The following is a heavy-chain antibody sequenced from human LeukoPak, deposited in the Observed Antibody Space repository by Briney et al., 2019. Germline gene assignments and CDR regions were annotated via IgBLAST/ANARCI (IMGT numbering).Heavy chain of an antibody. V-gene: IGHV1-8*01. CDR3: ARVRLLSSSPPLYYYYGMDV. CDR1: GYTFTSYD. D-gene: IGHD6-13*01. Sequence: GASVKVSCKASGYTFTSYDINWVRQATGQGLEWMGWMNPNSGNTGYAQKFQGRVTMTRNTSISTAYMELSSLRSEDTAVYYCARVRLLSSSPPLYYYYGMDVWGQGTTVTVSS. CDR2: MNPNSGNT. J-gene: IGHJ6*02.